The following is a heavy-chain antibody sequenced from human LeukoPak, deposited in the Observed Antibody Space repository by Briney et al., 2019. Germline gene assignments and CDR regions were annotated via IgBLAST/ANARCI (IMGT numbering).Heavy chain of an antibody. D-gene: IGHD3-16*01. CDR2: IWSDGSDK. V-gene: IGHV3-33*01. CDR3: ARSFTSRGIDWFDP. Sequence: GGSLRLSCAASGFTFSSYGMHWVRQAPGKGLEWVALIWSDGSDKYYADSVKGRFTISRDNSNNTLYLHMNSLRADDTAVYYCARSFTSRGIDWFDPWGQGTLVTVSS. J-gene: IGHJ5*02. CDR1: GFTFSSYG.